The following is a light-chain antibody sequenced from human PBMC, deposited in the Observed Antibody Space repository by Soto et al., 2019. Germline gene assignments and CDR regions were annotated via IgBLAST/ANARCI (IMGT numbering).Light chain of an antibody. CDR1: SSNIGTNT. CDR3: AAWDDSLNGVV. CDR2: SDN. V-gene: IGLV1-44*01. Sequence: QSVLTQPPSASGTPGQRVTISCSGRSSNIGTNTVNWYQQLPGTAPELLIYSDNQRPSGVPDRFSGSKSGTSASLAISGLQSEDESDYYCAAWDDSLNGVVFGGGTKVTVL. J-gene: IGLJ2*01.